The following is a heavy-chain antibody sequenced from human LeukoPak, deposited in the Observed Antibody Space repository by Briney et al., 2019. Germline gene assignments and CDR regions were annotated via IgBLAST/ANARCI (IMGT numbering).Heavy chain of an antibody. V-gene: IGHV3-23*01. CDR1: GFTFSSYA. CDR2: ISGSGGST. CDR3: AKDGDTAMTPYYYYYGMDV. D-gene: IGHD5-18*01. J-gene: IGHJ6*02. Sequence: GGSLRLSCAASGFTFSSYAMSWVRQAPGKGLEWVSAISGSGGSTYYADSVKGRFTISRDNSKNTLYVQMNSLRAEDTAVYYCAKDGDTAMTPYYYYYGMDVWGQGTTVTVSS.